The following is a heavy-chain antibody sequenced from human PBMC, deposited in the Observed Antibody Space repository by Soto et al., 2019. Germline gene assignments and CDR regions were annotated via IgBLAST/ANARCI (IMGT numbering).Heavy chain of an antibody. V-gene: IGHV4-30-4*08. J-gene: IGHJ4*02. CDR2: ISYRVDT. Sequence: SETLSLTCTVSGGSISTVGYSWSWIRQPPGKGLEWIGYISYRVDTYYSPSLKSRVTMSIDTSKNQFSLNVSSVTAADTAVYYCARVAGVAYCGGDCYHFDYWGQGTLVTVSS. D-gene: IGHD2-21*02. CDR1: GGSISTVGYS. CDR3: ARVAGVAYCGGDCYHFDY.